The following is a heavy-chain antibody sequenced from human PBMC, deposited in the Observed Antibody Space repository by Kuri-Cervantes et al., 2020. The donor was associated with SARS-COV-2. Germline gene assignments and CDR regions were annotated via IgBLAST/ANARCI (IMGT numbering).Heavy chain of an antibody. J-gene: IGHJ4*02. V-gene: IGHV3-48*01. CDR3: ARVGGNGFWSDYLDY. CDR1: GFTFSSYG. CDR2: ISSSSTTI. Sequence: GGSLRLSCAASGFTFSSYGMQWVRQAPGKGLEWISHISSSSTTIYYADSVEGRFTVSRGNARNSVYLQMDSLRAADTAVYYCARVGGNGFWSDYLDYWGQGSLVTVSS. D-gene: IGHD3-3*01.